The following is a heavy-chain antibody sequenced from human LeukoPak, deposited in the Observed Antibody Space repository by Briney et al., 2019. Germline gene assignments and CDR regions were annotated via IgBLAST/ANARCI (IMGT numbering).Heavy chain of an antibody. V-gene: IGHV3-30*02. J-gene: IGHJ4*02. CDR1: GFTFSSYV. CDR2: IRYDGNNK. CDR3: AKEGY. Sequence: GGSLRLSCAASGFTFSSYVMHWVRQAPGKGLEWVAFIRYDGNNKYYGDSVKGRFTIYRDNSKNTLYLQMNSLRAEDTAVYYSAKEGYWGQGTLVTVSS.